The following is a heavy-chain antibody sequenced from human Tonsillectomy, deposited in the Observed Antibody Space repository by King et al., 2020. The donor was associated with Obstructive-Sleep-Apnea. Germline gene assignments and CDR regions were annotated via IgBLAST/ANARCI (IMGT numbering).Heavy chain of an antibody. CDR1: GFTFSSYG. V-gene: IGHV3-30*18. CDR2: ISYDGSNK. J-gene: IGHJ4*02. Sequence: QLVQSGGGVVQPGRSLRLSCAASGFTFSSYGMHWVRQAPGKGLEWVAVISYDGSNKYYADSVKGRFTISRDNSKNTLYLQMNSLRAEDTAVYYCAKEMSSGLYYFDYWGQGTLVTVSS. CDR3: AKEMSSGLYYFDY. D-gene: IGHD6-19*01.